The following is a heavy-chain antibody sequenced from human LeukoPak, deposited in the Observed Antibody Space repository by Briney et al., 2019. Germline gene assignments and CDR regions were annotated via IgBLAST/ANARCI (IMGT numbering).Heavy chain of an antibody. Sequence: GGSLRLSCAASGFTFSNYWMHWVRQAPGKGLVWVSRISTDGSSTTYADSVKGRFTISRDNAKNTLYLEMNSLRAEDTAVYYCARDRYRTTTRCSDYWGQGTLVTVSS. CDR2: ISTDGSST. V-gene: IGHV3-74*03. J-gene: IGHJ4*02. D-gene: IGHD2-2*01. CDR1: GFTFSNYW. CDR3: ARDRYRTTTRCSDY.